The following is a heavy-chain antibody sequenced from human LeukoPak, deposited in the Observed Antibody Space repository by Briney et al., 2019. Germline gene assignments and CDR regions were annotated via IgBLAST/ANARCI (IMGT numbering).Heavy chain of an antibody. D-gene: IGHD6-6*01. J-gene: IGHJ4*02. CDR1: GFTISNYW. CDR2: IRRGGSEE. Sequence: GGSLRLSCAASGFTISNYWMNWVRQAPGKGLEWLANIRRGGSEEYYVDSVKGRFTISRDNTKNSLYLQMNSLRVEGTAVYYCARALIAADNYWGQGTLVTVSS. CDR3: ARALIAADNY. V-gene: IGHV3-7*04.